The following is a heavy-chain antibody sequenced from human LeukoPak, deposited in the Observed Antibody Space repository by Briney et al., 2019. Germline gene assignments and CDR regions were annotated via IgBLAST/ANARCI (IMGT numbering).Heavy chain of an antibody. CDR3: AKSGVGTAGAFDY. J-gene: IGHJ4*02. Sequence: PGGSLRLSCAASGFTFSSYGMHWVRQAPGKGLEWVGVISYDGNNQYYTDSVKGRFTISRDNSKNTLYLQMNSLRAVDTAVYYCAKSGVGTAGAFDYWGQGTVVTVPS. CDR2: ISYDGNNQ. V-gene: IGHV3-30*18. D-gene: IGHD1-26*01. CDR1: GFTFSSYG.